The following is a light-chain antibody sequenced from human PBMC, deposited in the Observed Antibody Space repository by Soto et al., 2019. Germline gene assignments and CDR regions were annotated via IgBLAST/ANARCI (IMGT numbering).Light chain of an antibody. CDR1: QGISNN. CDR3: QQYGSSPWT. J-gene: IGKJ1*01. V-gene: IGKV3-15*01. CDR2: GAS. Sequence: IVMTQSPATLSVSPGERATLSCRASQGISNNLAWYQQKPGQAPRLLILGASTRATGIPARFSGSGSGTEFTLTISSLQSEDFAVYYCQQYGSSPWTFGQGTKVDIK.